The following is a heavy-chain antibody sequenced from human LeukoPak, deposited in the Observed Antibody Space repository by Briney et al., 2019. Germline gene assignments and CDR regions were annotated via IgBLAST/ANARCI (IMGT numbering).Heavy chain of an antibody. V-gene: IGHV3-13*04. CDR1: GFTFSSYD. D-gene: IGHD4-17*01. CDR2: IGSAGDT. J-gene: IGHJ2*01. CDR3: ARVLKFSRGTVTPLSNWYFDL. Sequence: PGGSLRLSCAASGFTFSSYDMHWVRQATGKGLEWVSAIGSAGDTYYPDSVKGRFTISRENARNSFYLQMNSLRAGDTAVYYCARVLKFSRGTVTPLSNWYFDLWGRGTLVTVS.